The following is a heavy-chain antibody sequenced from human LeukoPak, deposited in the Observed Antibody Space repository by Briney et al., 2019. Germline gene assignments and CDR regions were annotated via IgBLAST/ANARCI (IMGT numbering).Heavy chain of an antibody. CDR3: TTDAYYYGSGSPDY. J-gene: IGHJ4*02. Sequence: GGSLRLSCAASGFTFSSYWMSWVRQAPGKGLEWVANIKQDGSEKYYVDSVKGRFTISRDNAKNSLYLQMNSLKTEDTAVYYCTTDAYYYGSGSPDYWGQGTLVTVSS. CDR1: GFTFSSYW. CDR2: IKQDGSEK. D-gene: IGHD3-10*01. V-gene: IGHV3-7*03.